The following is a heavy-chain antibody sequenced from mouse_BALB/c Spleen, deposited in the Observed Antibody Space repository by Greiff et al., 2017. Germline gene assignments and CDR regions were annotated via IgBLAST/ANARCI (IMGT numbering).Heavy chain of an antibody. CDR3: ARYYDGYSWFAY. CDR1: GFNIKDYY. J-gene: IGHJ3*01. V-gene: IGHV14-1*02. CDR2: IDPENGNT. D-gene: IGHD2-3*01. Sequence: EVKLMESGAELVRPGALVKLSCKASGFNIKDYYMHWVKQRPEQGLEWIGWIDPENGNTIYDPKFQGKASITADTSSNTAYLQLSSLTSEDTAVYYCARYYDGYSWFAYWGQGTLVTVSA.